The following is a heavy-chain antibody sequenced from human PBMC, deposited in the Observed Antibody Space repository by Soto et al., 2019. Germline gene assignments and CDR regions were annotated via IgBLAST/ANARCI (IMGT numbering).Heavy chain of an antibody. Sequence: QVQLLDSGGGVVQPGRSLRLSCAASGFMFTNYGMHWVRQAPGKGLEWVAVIWANGINNYYAAFVEGRFTISRDNSKNSLYLQMNSLRVEDTALYFCVRERGPFDAFDFCGQGTMVTVSS. V-gene: IGHV3-33*01. CDR1: GFMFTNYG. CDR3: VRERGPFDAFDF. CDR2: IWANGINN. J-gene: IGHJ3*01.